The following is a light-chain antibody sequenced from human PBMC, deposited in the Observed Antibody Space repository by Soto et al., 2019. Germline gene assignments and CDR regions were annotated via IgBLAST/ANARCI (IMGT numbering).Light chain of an antibody. CDR3: QQYGT. J-gene: IGKJ3*01. Sequence: EIVLTQSPGTLSLSPGERATLSCRASQSVSSSYLAWYQQKPGQAPRLLIYGASSRATGIPDRFSGSGSGTDFTLTISRLEPEDFAVYYCQQYGTFGPGTKMDIK. V-gene: IGKV3-20*01. CDR1: QSVSSSY. CDR2: GAS.